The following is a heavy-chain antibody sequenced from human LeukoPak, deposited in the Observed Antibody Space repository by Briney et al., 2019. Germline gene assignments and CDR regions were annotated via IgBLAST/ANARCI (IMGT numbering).Heavy chain of an antibody. CDR3: ARDLGGGSSSWSPNFDY. Sequence: GGSLRLSCAASGFTFSSYAMHWVRQAPGKGLEYVSAISSNGGSTYYANSVKGRFTISRDNSKNALYLQMGSLRAEDMAVYYCARDLGGGSSSWSPNFDYWGQGTLVTVSS. J-gene: IGHJ4*02. CDR1: GFTFSSYA. V-gene: IGHV3-64*01. D-gene: IGHD6-13*01. CDR2: ISSNGGST.